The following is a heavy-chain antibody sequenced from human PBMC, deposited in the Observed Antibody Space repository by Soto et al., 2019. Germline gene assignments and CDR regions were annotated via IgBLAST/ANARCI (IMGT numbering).Heavy chain of an antibody. D-gene: IGHD2-8*01. CDR3: VSQRTSVLTQAYFDY. V-gene: IGHV4-39*01. CDR2: VYYRGRS. Sequence: KSSETLSLTCTVTGSSVSNSNYYCGWILQSPGKGLEWHGGVYYRGRSYCKSSVKSGVTLSVGTSKNQFSLNLNSVTSSDTAVYFCVSQRTSVLTQAYFDYWGPGALVTVSS. CDR1: GSSVSNSNYY. J-gene: IGHJ4*02.